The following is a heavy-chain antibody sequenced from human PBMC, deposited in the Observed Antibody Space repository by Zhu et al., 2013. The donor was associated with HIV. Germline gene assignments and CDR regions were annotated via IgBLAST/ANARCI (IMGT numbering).Heavy chain of an antibody. CDR3: ARALSDDYPSGLDV. V-gene: IGHV1-69*13. J-gene: IGHJ6*02. CDR2: IIPIFDSA. CDR1: GYTLTELS. D-gene: IGHD3-16*01. Sequence: VHLVQSGAEVKKPGASVKVSCKVSGYTLTELSMHWVRQDPGQGLEWMGGIIPIFDSANYAQKFQGRVTITADKSTSTVYMELSSLRSDDTAVYYCARALSDDYPSGLDVWGQGTTVSVSS.